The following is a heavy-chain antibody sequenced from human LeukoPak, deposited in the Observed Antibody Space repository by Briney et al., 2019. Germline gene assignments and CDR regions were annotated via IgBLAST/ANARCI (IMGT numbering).Heavy chain of an antibody. V-gene: IGHV3-23*01. D-gene: IGHD4-17*01. CDR3: ARGDGDFAFDI. CDR2: ISGSGGST. CDR1: GFTFSSYA. Sequence: SGGSLRLSCAASGFTFSSYAMSWVRQAPGKGLEWVSAISGSGGSTYYADSVKGRFTISRDNSKNTLHLQMNTLRAEDTAVYYCARGDGDFAFDIWGQGTMVTVSS. J-gene: IGHJ3*02.